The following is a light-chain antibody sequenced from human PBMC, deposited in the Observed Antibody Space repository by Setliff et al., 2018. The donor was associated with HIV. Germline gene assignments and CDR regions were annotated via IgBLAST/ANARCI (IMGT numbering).Light chain of an antibody. CDR1: QSVLFSSNNKNY. J-gene: IGKJ4*01. CDR2: WAS. V-gene: IGKV4-1*01. Sequence: DIVMTQSPDSLAVSLGERATINCKSSQSVLFSSNNKNYSAWFQQRPGQSPKVLIYWASTRESGVPDRFSGSGSGTDFTLTISNLQAEDVAVYYCQQYYTTPLTFGGGTKVDIK. CDR3: QQYYTTPLT.